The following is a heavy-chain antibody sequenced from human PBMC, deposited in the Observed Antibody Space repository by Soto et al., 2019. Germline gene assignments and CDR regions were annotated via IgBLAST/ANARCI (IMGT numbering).Heavy chain of an antibody. CDR1: GYTFTSYG. CDR3: ARDLGVLVTPEGWFYP. V-gene: IGHV1-18*01. CDR2: ISAYNGNT. D-gene: IGHD6-6*01. Sequence: QVQLVQSGAEVKKPGASVKVSCKASGYTFTSYGISWVRQAPGQGLEWMGWISAYNGNTNYAQKLQGRVTMTTDTSTITAYLELRSLRSDYTAVYYCARDLGVLVTPEGWFYPWGQGQLVTVSS. J-gene: IGHJ5*02.